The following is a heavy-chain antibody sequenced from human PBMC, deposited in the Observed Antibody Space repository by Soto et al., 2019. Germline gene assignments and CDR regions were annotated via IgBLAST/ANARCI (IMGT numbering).Heavy chain of an antibody. CDR2: IYHSGST. J-gene: IGHJ4*02. CDR1: GGSISSGGYS. V-gene: IGHV4-30-2*01. D-gene: IGHD3-10*01. Sequence: SETLSLTCAVSGGSISSGGYSWSWIRQPPGKGLEWIGYIYHSGSTYYNKSLKSQVNISVDRSKNQLSLKLSSLTAADTAVYYCARLAGETTFDYWGQGTLVTVSS. CDR3: ARLAGETTFDY.